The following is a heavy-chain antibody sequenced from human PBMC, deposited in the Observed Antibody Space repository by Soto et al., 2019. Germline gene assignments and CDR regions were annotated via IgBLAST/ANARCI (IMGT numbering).Heavy chain of an antibody. CDR1: GFTFSSYA. D-gene: IGHD1-20*01. CDR3: TRGGRENNWNDGNFEY. Sequence: GGSLRLSCAASGFTFSSYAMHWVRQAPGKGLEWVAVISYDGSNKYYADSVKGRLTLTADKSTRTAFLELSSLRPEDTAVYYCTRGGRENNWNDGNFEYWGQGTQVTVSS. V-gene: IGHV3-30-3*01. CDR2: ISYDGSNK. J-gene: IGHJ4*02.